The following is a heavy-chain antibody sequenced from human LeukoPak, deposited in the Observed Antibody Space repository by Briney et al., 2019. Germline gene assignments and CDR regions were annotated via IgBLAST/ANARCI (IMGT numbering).Heavy chain of an antibody. CDR1: GFNFGDYG. CDR3: VRDGRGTNDGYFDY. V-gene: IGHV3-49*04. J-gene: IGHJ4*02. Sequence: GGSLRLSCTTSGFNFGDYGLSWVRQAPGKGLEWVTFIRNKHYGGTPNYAASVQGRFTISRDDSKSIAFLQVNSLQIDDTAVYYRVRDGRGTNDGYFDYWGQGTLVTVSS. D-gene: IGHD1-14*01. CDR2: IRNKHYGGTP.